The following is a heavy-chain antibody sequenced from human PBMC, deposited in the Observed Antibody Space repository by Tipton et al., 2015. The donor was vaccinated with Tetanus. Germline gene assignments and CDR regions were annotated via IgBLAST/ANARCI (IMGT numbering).Heavy chain of an antibody. CDR1: GFTFSNYW. CDR3: ATTGRERWLPMIFDS. J-gene: IGHJ4*01. D-gene: IGHD5-24*01. Sequence: SLRLSCAASGFTFSNYWMHWVRQAPGKGLVWVSNTDTGGSSATYADSVKGRFTISRDNAKNTLYLQMNSLRVDDTGLYFCATTGRERWLPMIFDSWGRGTLVIVSS. CDR2: TDTGGSSA. V-gene: IGHV3-74*03.